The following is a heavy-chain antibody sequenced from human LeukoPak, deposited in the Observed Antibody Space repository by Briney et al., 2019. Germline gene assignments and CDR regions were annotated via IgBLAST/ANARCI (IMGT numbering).Heavy chain of an antibody. CDR1: GFIFGKYA. CDR3: ARKSITGTTTGLFDC. CDR2: ISGGGDST. V-gene: IGHV3-23*01. Sequence: PGGSLRLSCVGSGFIFGKYAMTWVRQAPGKGLEWVSTISGGGDSTWNADSVKGRFTISRDNSKNALYLQMNSLRVEDTAVYYCARKSITGTTTGLFDCWGQGTLVTVSS. J-gene: IGHJ4*02. D-gene: IGHD1-7*01.